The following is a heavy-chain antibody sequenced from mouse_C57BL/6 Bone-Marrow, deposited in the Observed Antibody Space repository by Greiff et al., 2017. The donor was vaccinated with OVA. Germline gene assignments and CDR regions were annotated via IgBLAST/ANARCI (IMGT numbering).Heavy chain of an antibody. CDR1: GYSITSGYY. CDR2: ISYDGSN. V-gene: IGHV3-6*01. D-gene: IGHD2-10*01. Sequence: EVQLVESGPGLVKPSQSLSLTCSVTGYSITSGYYWNWIRQFPGNKLEWMGYISYDGSNNYNPSLKNRISITRDTSKNQFFLKLNSVTTEDTATYYCARAYPWYFDVWGTGTTVTVSS. CDR3: ARAYPWYFDV. J-gene: IGHJ1*03.